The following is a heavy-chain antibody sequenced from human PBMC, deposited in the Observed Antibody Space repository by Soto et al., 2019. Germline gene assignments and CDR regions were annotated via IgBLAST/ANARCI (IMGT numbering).Heavy chain of an antibody. J-gene: IGHJ4*02. CDR2: LSYEGSEE. Sequence: GGSLRLSCAASGFNFGVFGMHWVRQAPGKGPEWLSVLSYEGSEEYYADSVRGRFTISRDNSKNTQFLQMDSLRVDDTGVYYCALTRRSSLLEVAGPGFEYWGQGTLVTVSS. D-gene: IGHD6-19*01. CDR1: GFNFGVFG. CDR3: ALTRRSSLLEVAGPGFEY. V-gene: IGHV3-30*03.